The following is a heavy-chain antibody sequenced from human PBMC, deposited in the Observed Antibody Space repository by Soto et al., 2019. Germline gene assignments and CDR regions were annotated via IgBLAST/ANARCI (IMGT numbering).Heavy chain of an antibody. V-gene: IGHV1-69*13. CDR3: ARVSGTITIFGVLIPTHWYFDL. D-gene: IGHD3-3*01. Sequence: SVKVSCKASGGMFYSSAINWVRQAPGQGLEWMGGIVPMNGSPKYAQEFLGRVTISADASATTAYMDLSGLKSEDTAVYYCARVSGTITIFGVLIPTHWYFDLWGRGTLVTVSS. CDR2: IVPMNGSP. CDR1: GGMFYSSA. J-gene: IGHJ2*01.